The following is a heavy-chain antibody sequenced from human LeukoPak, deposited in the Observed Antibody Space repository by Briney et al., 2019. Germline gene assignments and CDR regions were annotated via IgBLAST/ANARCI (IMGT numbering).Heavy chain of an antibody. CDR2: IWYDGSNK. CDR1: GFTFSSYG. Sequence: PGGSLRLSCAASGFTFSSYGMHWVRQAPGKGLEWVAVIWYDGSNKYYADSVKGRFTISRDNSKSTLYLQMNSLRAEDTAVYYCARDGRYCSGGSCYSTVGAFDIWGQGTMVTVSS. J-gene: IGHJ3*02. V-gene: IGHV3-33*01. D-gene: IGHD2-15*01. CDR3: ARDGRYCSGGSCYSTVGAFDI.